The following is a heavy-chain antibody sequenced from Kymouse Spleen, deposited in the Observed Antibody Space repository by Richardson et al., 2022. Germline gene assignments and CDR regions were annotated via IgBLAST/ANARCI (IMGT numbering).Heavy chain of an antibody. CDR1: GGSISSSSYY. V-gene: IGHV4-39*01. D-gene: IGHD3-9*01. CDR3: ARTDYDILTGYSNYYGMDV. J-gene: IGHJ6*02. Sequence: QLQLQESGPGLVKPSETLSLTCTVSGGSISSSSYYWGWIRQPPGKGLEWIGSIYYSGSTYYNPSLKSRVTISVDTSKNQFSLKLSSVTAADTAVYYCARTDYDILTGYSNYYGMDVWGQGTTVTVSS. CDR2: IYYSGST.